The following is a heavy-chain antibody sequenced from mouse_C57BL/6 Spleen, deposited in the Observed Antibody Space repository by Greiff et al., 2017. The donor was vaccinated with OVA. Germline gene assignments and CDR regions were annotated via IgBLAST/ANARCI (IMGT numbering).Heavy chain of an antibody. CDR1: GYAFSSSW. CDR3: ARDYDYDREGYYFDY. D-gene: IGHD2-4*01. CDR2: IYPGDGDT. V-gene: IGHV1-82*01. Sequence: VQLQQSGPELVKPGASVKISCKASGYAFSSSWMNWVKQRPGKGLEWIGRIYPGDGDTNYNGKFKGKATLTVDTSSSTAYMELHSLTSEDSAVYFCARDYDYDREGYYFDYWGQGTTLTVSS. J-gene: IGHJ2*01.